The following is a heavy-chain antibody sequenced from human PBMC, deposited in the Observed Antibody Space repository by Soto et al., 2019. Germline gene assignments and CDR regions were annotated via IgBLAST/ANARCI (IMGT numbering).Heavy chain of an antibody. CDR2: IYYSGST. Sequence: PSETLSLTCTVSGGSISSGDYYWSWIRQPPGKGLEWIGYIYYSGSTYYNPSLKSRVTISVDTSKNQFSLKLSSVPAEDTALYYCTKASSDRHHMDVWGQGTTVTVSS. J-gene: IGHJ6*02. CDR3: TKASSDRHHMDV. V-gene: IGHV4-30-4*01. CDR1: GGSISSGDYY.